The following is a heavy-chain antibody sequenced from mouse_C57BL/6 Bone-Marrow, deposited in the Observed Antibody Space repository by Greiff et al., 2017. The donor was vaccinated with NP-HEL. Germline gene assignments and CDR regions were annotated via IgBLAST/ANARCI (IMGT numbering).Heavy chain of an antibody. J-gene: IGHJ3*01. D-gene: IGHD1-1*01. CDR2: IDPSDSET. Sequence: QVLLQQPGAELVRPGSSVKLSCKASGYTFTSYWMHWVKQRPIQGLEWIGNIDPSDSETHYNQKFKDKATLTVDKSSSTAYMQLSSLTSEDSAVYYCARDYGSSYGFAYWGQGTLVTVSA. V-gene: IGHV1-52*01. CDR3: ARDYGSSYGFAY. CDR1: GYTFTSYW.